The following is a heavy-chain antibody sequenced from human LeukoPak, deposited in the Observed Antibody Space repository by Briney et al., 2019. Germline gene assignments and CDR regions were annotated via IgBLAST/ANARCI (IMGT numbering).Heavy chain of an antibody. J-gene: IGHJ6*03. D-gene: IGHD2-2*01. CDR2: IYTSGST. Sequence: KASETLSLTCTVSGGSISSAHDFWSWIRQPAGKGLEWIGRIYTSGSTNYNPSLKSRVTMSVDTSKNQFSLKLSSVTAADTAVYYCARGLVVVPAAIGYYYYYYMDVWGKGTTVTVSS. CDR3: ARGLVVVPAAIGYYYYYYMDV. CDR1: GGSISSAHDF. V-gene: IGHV4-61*02.